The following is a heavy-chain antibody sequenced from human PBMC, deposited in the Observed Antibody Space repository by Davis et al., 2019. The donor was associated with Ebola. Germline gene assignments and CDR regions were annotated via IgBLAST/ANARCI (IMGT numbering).Heavy chain of an antibody. CDR3: ARDNIQWLAFDY. D-gene: IGHD6-19*01. J-gene: IGHJ4*02. V-gene: IGHV1-18*01. CDR1: GYTFTRHD. Sequence: SVHVSYKASGYTFTRHDINWLRQATAQGLEWMGWISAYKGYTNDAQQLQGRVTMTTDTSTTTAYMELRNLRSDDTAVYYCARDNIQWLAFDYWGQGTLVTVSS. CDR2: ISAYKGYT.